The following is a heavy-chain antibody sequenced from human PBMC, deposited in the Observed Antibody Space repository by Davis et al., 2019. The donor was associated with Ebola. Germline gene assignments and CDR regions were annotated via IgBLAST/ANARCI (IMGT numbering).Heavy chain of an antibody. CDR2: IKQDGGEK. CDR3: VRDIAVVGFWFDP. J-gene: IGHJ5*02. CDR1: GFTSSTYW. D-gene: IGHD6-19*01. Sequence: GESLKISCAASGFTSSTYWMSWVRQAPGKGLEWAANIKQDGGEKYYANSVKGRFTISRDNAKNSLYLQMNSLRAEDAAVYYCVRDIAVVGFWFDPWGQGTLVTVSS. V-gene: IGHV3-7*03.